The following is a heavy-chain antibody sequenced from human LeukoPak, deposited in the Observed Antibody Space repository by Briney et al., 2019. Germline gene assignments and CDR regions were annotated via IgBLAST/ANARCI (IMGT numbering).Heavy chain of an antibody. CDR3: ASPSNRGDWFDP. CDR1: GGSISSSSYY. D-gene: IGHD3-10*01. J-gene: IGHJ5*02. CDR2: IYYSGST. Sequence: SETLSLTCTVSGGSISSSSYYWGWIRQPPGKGLEWIGSIYYSGSTYYNPSLKSRVTISVDTSKNQFSLKLSSVTAADTAVYYCASPSNRGDWFDPWGQGTLVTVSS. V-gene: IGHV4-39*07.